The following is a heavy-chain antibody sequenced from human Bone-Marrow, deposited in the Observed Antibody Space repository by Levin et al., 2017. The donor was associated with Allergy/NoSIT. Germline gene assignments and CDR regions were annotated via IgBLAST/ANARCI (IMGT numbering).Heavy chain of an antibody. CDR3: AKESPYCSDSSYRKYYFES. V-gene: IGHV3-23*01. Sequence: GGSLRLSCAAPGFTFSSYAMSWVRQAPGKGLEWVSAISGNDGRTFYADSVKGRSTVSRDNSKNMLYLQMSSLRAEDTAVYYCAKESPYCSDSSYRKYYFESWGQGTLVTVS. D-gene: IGHD2-2*01. J-gene: IGHJ4*02. CDR1: GFTFSSYA. CDR2: ISGNDGRT.